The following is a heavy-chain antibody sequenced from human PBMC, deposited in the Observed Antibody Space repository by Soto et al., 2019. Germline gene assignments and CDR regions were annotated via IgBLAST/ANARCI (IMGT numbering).Heavy chain of an antibody. V-gene: IGHV4-34*01. J-gene: IGHJ4*02. Sequence: PSETLSLTCDVYGGSFSGYIWTWIRQTPGKGLQWIGQINHSGSANYNPSLKSRVTISVDTSKNQFSLKLSSVTAADTAVYYCAREGYCSGGSCYSVVDYWGQGTLVTVSS. CDR1: GGSFSGYI. D-gene: IGHD2-15*01. CDR2: INHSGSA. CDR3: AREGYCSGGSCYSVVDY.